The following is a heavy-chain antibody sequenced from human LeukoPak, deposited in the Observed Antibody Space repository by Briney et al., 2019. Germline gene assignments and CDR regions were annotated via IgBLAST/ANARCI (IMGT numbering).Heavy chain of an antibody. D-gene: IGHD3-3*01. CDR1: GYTFTSYY. CDR3: ARGLQRITIFGVVKNGDY. Sequence: ASVKVSCKASGYTFTSYYMHWVRQAPGQGLEWMGIINPSGGSTSYAQKFQGRVTMTRDTSTSTVYMELSSLRSEDTAVYYRARGLQRITIFGVVKNGDYWGQGTLVTVSS. CDR2: INPSGGST. J-gene: IGHJ4*02. V-gene: IGHV1-46*01.